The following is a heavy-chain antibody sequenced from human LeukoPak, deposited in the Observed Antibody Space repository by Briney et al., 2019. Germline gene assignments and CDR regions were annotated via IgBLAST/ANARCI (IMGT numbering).Heavy chain of an antibody. CDR3: ARVTTVTTRFDY. V-gene: IGHV4-59*01. Sequence: PSETLSLTCTVSGVSISSYYWSWIRQPPGKGLEWIGYIYYSGSTNYNPSLKSRVTISVDTSKNQFSLKLSSVTAADTAVYYCARVTTVTTRFDYWGQGTLVTVSS. D-gene: IGHD4-17*01. CDR1: GVSISSYY. CDR2: IYYSGST. J-gene: IGHJ4*02.